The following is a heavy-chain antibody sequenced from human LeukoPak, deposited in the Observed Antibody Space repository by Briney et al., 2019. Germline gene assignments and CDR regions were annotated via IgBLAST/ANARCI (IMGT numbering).Heavy chain of an antibody. CDR1: GGSINSGNYY. CDR3: ARGIVSPRFYDYMDV. J-gene: IGHJ6*03. CDR2: FFATGST. V-gene: IGHV4-61*02. D-gene: IGHD1-26*01. Sequence: PSQTLSLTCTVSGGSINSGNYYWTWIRQPAGKGLEWIGRFFATGSTSSSHNPSLSGRASISVDTSKNQFSLELTSVTAADTAVYYCARGIVSPRFYDYMDVWGKGTTVTVSS.